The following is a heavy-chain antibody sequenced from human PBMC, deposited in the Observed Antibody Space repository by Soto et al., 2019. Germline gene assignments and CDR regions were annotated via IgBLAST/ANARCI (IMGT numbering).Heavy chain of an antibody. CDR2: ISGYNGNT. V-gene: IGHV1-18*01. CDR3: ARDNYERSGYFDY. J-gene: IGHJ4*02. CDR1: GYSFGYTFSNYG. D-gene: IGHD3-22*01. Sequence: ASVKVSCKASGYSFGYTFSNYGISWVRQAPGQGPEWMGWISGYNGNTNYAQKFQGRVTMTTDASTSTAYMELRGLRSDDTAVYYCARDNYERSGYFDYWGQGTLVTVSS.